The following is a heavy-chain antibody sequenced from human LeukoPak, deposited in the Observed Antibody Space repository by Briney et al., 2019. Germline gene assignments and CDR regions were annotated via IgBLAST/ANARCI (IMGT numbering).Heavy chain of an antibody. Sequence: GGSLRLSCAASGFTFSDFYMSWIRQAPGKGLEWVSYISGSGSTKYYADSVKGRFTISRDNAKNSLYLQMNGLRAGDTAVYYCAKQGYCSSTSCNFYYGMDVWGQGTTVTVSS. V-gene: IGHV3-11*01. CDR1: GFTFSDFY. J-gene: IGHJ6*02. CDR2: ISGSGSTK. CDR3: AKQGYCSSTSCNFYYGMDV. D-gene: IGHD2-2*01.